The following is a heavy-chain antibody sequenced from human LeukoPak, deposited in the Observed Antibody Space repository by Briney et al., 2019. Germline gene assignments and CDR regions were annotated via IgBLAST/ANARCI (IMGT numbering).Heavy chain of an antibody. Sequence: PGGSLRLSCTSSGFVFETYAMHWVRQAPGKGLEWLAVISHDGKSPYVADSVKGRFSISRDNAKNSLYLQMNSLRDEDTAVYYCARDVGITMIVVAYYGMDVWGQGTTVTVSS. CDR1: GFVFETYA. J-gene: IGHJ6*02. D-gene: IGHD3-22*01. CDR2: ISHDGKSP. CDR3: ARDVGITMIVVAYYGMDV. V-gene: IGHV3-30*04.